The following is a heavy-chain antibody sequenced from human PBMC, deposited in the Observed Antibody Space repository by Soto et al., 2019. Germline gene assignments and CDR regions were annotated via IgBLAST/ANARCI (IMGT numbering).Heavy chain of an antibody. Sequence: QVQLQQWGAGLLKPSETLSLTCAVYGGSFSGYYWSWIRQPPGKGLEWIGEINHSGSTNYNPSLKSRVTISVDTYKNQFSLKLSSVTAANTAVYYCARGRGPYYYGSGHFDYWGQGTLVTVSS. CDR2: INHSGST. D-gene: IGHD3-10*01. J-gene: IGHJ4*02. V-gene: IGHV4-34*01. CDR3: ARGRGPYYYGSGHFDY. CDR1: GGSFSGYY.